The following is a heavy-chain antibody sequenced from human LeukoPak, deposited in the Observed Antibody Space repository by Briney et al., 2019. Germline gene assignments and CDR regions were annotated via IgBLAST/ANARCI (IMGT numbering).Heavy chain of an antibody. D-gene: IGHD3-22*01. V-gene: IGHV3-23*01. J-gene: IGHJ3*02. CDR3: AKAGDNSGNYGAFDI. CDR1: GFTINNYA. Sequence: PGGSLTLSCAASGFTINNYAMKWVRQAPGKGRVGGSVISGSGGSTDYADSVKGRFTISRDNSKNTLYLQINSLRAEATAVYYCAKAGDNSGNYGAFDIWGQGTMVTVSS. CDR2: ISGSGGST.